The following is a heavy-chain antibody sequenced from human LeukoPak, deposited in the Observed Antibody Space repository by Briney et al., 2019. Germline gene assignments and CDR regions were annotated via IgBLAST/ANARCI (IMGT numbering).Heavy chain of an antibody. CDR3: ARATKVSYFDY. CDR1: GFTFSSYA. V-gene: IGHV3-30-3*01. Sequence: PGRSLRLSCAASGFTFSSYAMHWVRQAPGKGLEWVAVISYDGSNKYYADSVKGRFTISRDNSKNTLHLQMNSLRAEDTAVYYCARATKVSYFDYWGQGTLVAVSS. J-gene: IGHJ4*02. D-gene: IGHD3-10*01. CDR2: ISYDGSNK.